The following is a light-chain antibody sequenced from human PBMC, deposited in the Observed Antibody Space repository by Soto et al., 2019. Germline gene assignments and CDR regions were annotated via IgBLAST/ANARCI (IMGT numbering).Light chain of an antibody. CDR3: QQRSNWPLT. Sequence: EIVLTQSPATLSLSPGERATLSCRASQSVSSYLAWYQQKPGQAPRLLIYDASNRATGIPARFSGSRSGTDFTLTISNLEPEDFAVSSCQQRSNWPLTFGGGTKVQIK. J-gene: IGKJ4*01. V-gene: IGKV3-11*01. CDR1: QSVSSY. CDR2: DAS.